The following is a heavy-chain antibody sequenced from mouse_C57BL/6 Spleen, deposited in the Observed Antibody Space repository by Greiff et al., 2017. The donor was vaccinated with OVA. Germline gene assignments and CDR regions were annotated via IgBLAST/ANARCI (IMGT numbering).Heavy chain of an antibody. CDR2: IRLKSDNYAT. J-gene: IGHJ4*01. V-gene: IGHV6-3*01. D-gene: IGHD4-1*01. CDR3: TLWDLYAMDY. Sequence: EVQLQESGGGLVQPGGSMKLSCVASGFTFSNYWMNWVRQSPEKGLEWVAQIRLKSDNYATHYAESVKGRFTISRDDSKSSVYLQMNNLRAEDTGIYYCTLWDLYAMDYWGQGTSVTVSS. CDR1: GFTFSNYW.